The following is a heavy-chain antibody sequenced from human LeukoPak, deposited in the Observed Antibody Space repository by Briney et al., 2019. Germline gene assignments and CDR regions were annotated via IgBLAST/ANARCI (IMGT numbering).Heavy chain of an antibody. D-gene: IGHD3-9*01. CDR1: GGTFSSYA. J-gene: IGHJ4*02. CDR3: ARGEDILTGYYVIDY. Sequence: ASVKVSCKASGGTFSSYAISWVRQAPGQGLEWMGGIIPIFGTANYAQKFQGRVTITADESTSTAYMELSSLRSEDTAVYYCARGEDILTGYYVIDYWGQGTLVTVSS. V-gene: IGHV1-69*01. CDR2: IIPIFGTA.